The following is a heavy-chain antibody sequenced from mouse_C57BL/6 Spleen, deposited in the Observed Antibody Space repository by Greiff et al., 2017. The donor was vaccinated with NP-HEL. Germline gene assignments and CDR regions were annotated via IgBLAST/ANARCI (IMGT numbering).Heavy chain of an antibody. D-gene: IGHD1-1*01. Sequence: VMLVESGPGLVQPSQSLSITCTVSGFSLTSYGVHWVRQSPGKGLEWLGVIWSGGSTDYNAAFISRLSISKDNSKSQVFFKMNSLQADDTAIYYCARSLHYYGSSSYYAMDYWGQGTSVTVSS. CDR2: IWSGGST. CDR1: GFSLTSYG. CDR3: ARSLHYYGSSSYYAMDY. V-gene: IGHV2-2*01. J-gene: IGHJ4*01.